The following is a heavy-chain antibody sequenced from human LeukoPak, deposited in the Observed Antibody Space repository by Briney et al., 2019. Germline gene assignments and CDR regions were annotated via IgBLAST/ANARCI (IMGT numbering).Heavy chain of an antibody. CDR1: GFTFSNDG. CDR2: ISGSGGST. Sequence: GGSLRLSCAASGFTFSNDGMHWVRQAPGQGLEWVSAISGSGGSTYYADSVQSRFAISRDNSTNTLYLQMNGLRAEDTAVYYCAKDSAELYSYGAGYYFDYWGQGTLVTVSS. V-gene: IGHV3-23*01. J-gene: IGHJ4*02. CDR3: AKDSAELYSYGAGYYFDY. D-gene: IGHD5-18*01.